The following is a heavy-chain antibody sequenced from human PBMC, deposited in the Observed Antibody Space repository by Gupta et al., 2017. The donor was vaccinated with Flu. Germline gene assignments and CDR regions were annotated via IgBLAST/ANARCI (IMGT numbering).Heavy chain of an antibody. J-gene: IGHJ4*02. CDR1: GFTFSSYS. CDR3: ARGSASGTTLLDY. Sequence: EVHLLESGGGLVQPGGSLRLSCVGSGFTFSSYSLAWVRQVPGKGLEWLSAFVSGGATNYADSVRGRFTIARDNDKNTVYLQMNSLTAEDTAVYYGARGSASGTTLLDYWGQGTLVTVSS. CDR2: FVSGGAT. D-gene: IGHD1-1*01. V-gene: IGHV3-23*01.